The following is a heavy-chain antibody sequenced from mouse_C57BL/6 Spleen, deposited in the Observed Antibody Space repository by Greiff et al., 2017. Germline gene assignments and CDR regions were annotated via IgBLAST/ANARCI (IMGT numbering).Heavy chain of an antibody. CDR1: GFSFNTYA. CDR2: IRSKSNNYAT. V-gene: IGHV10-1*01. D-gene: IGHD2-1*01. Sequence: EVQLVESGGGLVQPKGSLKLSCAASGFSFNTYAMNWVRQAPGKGLEWVARIRSKSNNYATYYADSVKDRFTISRDDSESMLYLQMNNLKTEDTAMYYCVSYGNGHYYAMDYWGQGTSVTVSS. J-gene: IGHJ4*01. CDR3: VSYGNGHYYAMDY.